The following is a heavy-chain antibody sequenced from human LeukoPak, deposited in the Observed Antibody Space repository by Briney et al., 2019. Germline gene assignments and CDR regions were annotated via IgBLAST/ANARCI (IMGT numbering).Heavy chain of an antibody. J-gene: IGHJ4*02. CDR2: IKHDGSEK. Sequence: GGSLRLSCAASGFTFSSKWMSWVCQAPGKGLEWVANIKHDGSEKYYVDSVKGRFTISRDNAKNSLYLQMNSLRAEDTAVYYCARDGSGEWPIGYWGQGTLVTVSS. CDR1: GFTFSSKW. CDR3: ARDGSGEWPIGY. V-gene: IGHV3-7*01. D-gene: IGHD3-10*01.